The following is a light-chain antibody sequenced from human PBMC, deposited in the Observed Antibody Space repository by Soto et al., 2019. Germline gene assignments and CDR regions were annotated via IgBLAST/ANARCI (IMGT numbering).Light chain of an antibody. CDR1: SSNIGTGYD. V-gene: IGLV1-40*01. CDR2: GNN. Sequence: QSVLTQPPSVSRAPGQRVTISCTGSSSNIGTGYDVHWYQQLPGTAPKLLIYGNNNRPSGVPDRFSGSKSGTSASLAITGLQAEDEADYYCQSYDSSLSGSGVFGGGTKLTVL. J-gene: IGLJ2*01. CDR3: QSYDSSLSGSGV.